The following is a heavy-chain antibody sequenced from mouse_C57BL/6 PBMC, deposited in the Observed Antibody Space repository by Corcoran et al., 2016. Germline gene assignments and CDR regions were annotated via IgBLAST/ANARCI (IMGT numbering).Heavy chain of an antibody. CDR1: GYTFTDYY. CDR2: INPNNGGT. Sequence: EVQLQQSGPELVKPGASVKISCKASGYTFTDYYMNWVKQSHGKSLEWIGDINPNNGGTSYNQKFKGKATLTVDKSSSTAYMELRSLTSEDSAVYYCAREVNYYYDSSLYYAMVYLCQGTSVTVSS. J-gene: IGHJ4*01. D-gene: IGHD1-1*01. V-gene: IGHV1-26*01. CDR3: AREVNYYYDSSLYYAMVY.